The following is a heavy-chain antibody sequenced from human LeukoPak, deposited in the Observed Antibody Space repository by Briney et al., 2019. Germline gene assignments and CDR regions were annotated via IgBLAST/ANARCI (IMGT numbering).Heavy chain of an antibody. CDR1: GGSFSGYY. J-gene: IGHJ4*02. CDR2: IYTSGST. D-gene: IGHD6-25*01. V-gene: IGHV4-59*10. Sequence: PSETLSLTCAVYGGSFSGYYWSWIRQPAGKGLEWIGRIYTSGSTNYNPSLKSRVTMSVDTSKNQFSLKLSSVTAADTAVYYCARARAARPQDFDYWGQGTLVTVSS. CDR3: ARARAARPQDFDY.